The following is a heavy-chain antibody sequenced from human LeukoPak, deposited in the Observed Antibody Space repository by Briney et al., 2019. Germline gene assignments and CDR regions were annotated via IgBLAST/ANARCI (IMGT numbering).Heavy chain of an antibody. CDR3: ARGRGYYDSRVARRYYYYMDV. Sequence: PSETLSLTCTVSGGSISSYYWSWIRQPPGKGLEWIGYIYYSGSTNYNPSLKSRVTISVDTSKNQFSLKLSSVTAADTAVYYCARGRGYYDSRVARRYYYYMDVWGKGTTVTVSS. CDR1: GGSISSYY. CDR2: IYYSGST. D-gene: IGHD3-22*01. V-gene: IGHV4-59*01. J-gene: IGHJ6*03.